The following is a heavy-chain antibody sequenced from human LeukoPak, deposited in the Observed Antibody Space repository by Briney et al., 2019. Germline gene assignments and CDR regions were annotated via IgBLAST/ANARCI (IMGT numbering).Heavy chain of an antibody. V-gene: IGHV4-34*01. CDR2: INHSGST. D-gene: IGHD3-22*01. CDR1: GGSFSGYY. CDR3: ARLQITMIVVVTAFDYYGMDV. Sequence: SETLSLTCAVYGGSFSGYYWSWIRQPPGKGLEWIGEINHSGSTNYNPSIKSRVTISVDTSKNQFSLKLSSVTAADTAVYYCARLQITMIVVVTAFDYYGMDVWGQGTTVTVSS. J-gene: IGHJ6*02.